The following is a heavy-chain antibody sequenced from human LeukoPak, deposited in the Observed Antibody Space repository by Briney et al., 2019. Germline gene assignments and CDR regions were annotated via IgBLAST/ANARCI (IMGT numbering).Heavy chain of an antibody. J-gene: IGHJ4*02. D-gene: IGHD3-22*01. CDR3: ARVGYYDSSGYYSFDY. Sequence: PSETLSLTCTVSGGSISSYYWSWIRQPPGKGLEWIGYIYYSGSTNYNPSLKSRVTISVDTSKNQFSLKLSSVTAADTAVYYCARVGYYDSSGYYSFDYWGQGTLVTVSS. CDR1: GGSISSYY. CDR2: IYYSGST. V-gene: IGHV4-59*01.